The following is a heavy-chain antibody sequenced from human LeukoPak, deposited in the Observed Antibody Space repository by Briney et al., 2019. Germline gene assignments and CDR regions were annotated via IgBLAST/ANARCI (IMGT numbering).Heavy chain of an antibody. V-gene: IGHV3-23*01. D-gene: IGHD1-26*01. CDR1: GFAFNNYA. J-gene: IGHJ4*02. Sequence: GGSLRLSCAASGFAFNNYAMTWVRQAPGKGLEWVSNVNDHGDQTYYADFVKGRFTISRDNSKNALFLQMDSLTAGDTAVYYCAKTQWKVGATDYFDYWGQGILVTVSS. CDR2: VNDHGDQT. CDR3: AKTQWKVGATDYFDY.